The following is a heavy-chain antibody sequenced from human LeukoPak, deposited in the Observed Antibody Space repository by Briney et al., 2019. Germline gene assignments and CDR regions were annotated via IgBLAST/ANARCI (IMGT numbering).Heavy chain of an antibody. CDR3: ARDSLDILTGYHNWFDP. J-gene: IGHJ5*02. CDR1: GYSISSGCY. D-gene: IGHD3-9*01. Sequence: SETLSLTCTVSGYSISSGCYWGWIRQPPGKGLEWIGSIYHSGSTYYNPSLKSRVTISVDTSKNQFSLRLSSVTAADTAVYYCARDSLDILTGYHNWFDPWGQGTLVTVSS. CDR2: IYHSGST. V-gene: IGHV4-38-2*02.